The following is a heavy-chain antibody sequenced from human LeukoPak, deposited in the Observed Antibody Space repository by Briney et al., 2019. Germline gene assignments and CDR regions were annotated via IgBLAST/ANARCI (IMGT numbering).Heavy chain of an antibody. CDR3: AKDHRRDGYNFDRY. D-gene: IGHD5-24*01. Sequence: GGTLRLSCAASGFTFSSCGMYWVRQAPSQGLGWGAVVWNDGSNKYYGDSVKGRFTISRDNSKTPLYLQINSLRAEDTAVYFCAKDHRRDGYNFDRYWGQGTLVTVSS. CDR2: VWNDGSNK. V-gene: IGHV3-33*06. J-gene: IGHJ4*02. CDR1: GFTFSSCG.